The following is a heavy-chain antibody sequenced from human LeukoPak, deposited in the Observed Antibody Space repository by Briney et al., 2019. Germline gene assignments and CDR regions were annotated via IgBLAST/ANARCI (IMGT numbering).Heavy chain of an antibody. CDR1: GFTFRTYA. J-gene: IGHJ4*02. Sequence: PGGSLRLSCAASGFTFRTYAMSWVRQAPGKGLEWVSVITGTGGGGNKTYYADSVRGRFSISRDGSKNVLFLQMNDLRVDDTAVYFCATTVTLDFWGQGTRVLVSS. CDR3: ATTVTLDF. CDR2: ITGTGGGGNKT. V-gene: IGHV3-23*01. D-gene: IGHD1-1*01.